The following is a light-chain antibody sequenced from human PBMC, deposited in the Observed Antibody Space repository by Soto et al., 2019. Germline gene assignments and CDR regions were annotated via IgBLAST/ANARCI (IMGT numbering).Light chain of an antibody. CDR3: QVWDSSSDHVG. V-gene: IGLV3-21*02. Sequence: SYELTQPPSVSVAPGQTARITCGGNNIGSKSVHWYQQKPGQAPVLVVYDDSDRPSGMPERFSGSNSGNTATLTISRVEAWDEADYYCQVWDSSSDHVGFGGGTKLTVL. J-gene: IGLJ2*01. CDR2: DDS. CDR1: NIGSKS.